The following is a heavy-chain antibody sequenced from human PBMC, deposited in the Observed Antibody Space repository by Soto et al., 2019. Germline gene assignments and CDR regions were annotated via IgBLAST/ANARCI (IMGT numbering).Heavy chain of an antibody. Sequence: QVHLVQSGAEVKKPGASVKVSCKGSGYTFTSYGITWVRQAPGQGLEWMGWISAHNGNTDYAQRLQGRFTVTRDTPTTTSYMKLRSLRSDDTAVYYCARGRYGGYWCKGAQVTVSS. D-gene: IGHD3-10*01. J-gene: IGHJ4*02. V-gene: IGHV1-18*01. CDR2: ISAHNGNT. CDR3: ARGRYGGY. CDR1: GYTFTSYG.